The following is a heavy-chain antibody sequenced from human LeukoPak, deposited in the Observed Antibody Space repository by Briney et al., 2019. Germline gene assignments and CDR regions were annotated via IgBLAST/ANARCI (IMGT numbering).Heavy chain of an antibody. V-gene: IGHV3-23*01. J-gene: IGHJ3*02. CDR3: AKADYYGSGSPLGHDAFDI. CDR1: GFTFSSYA. CDR2: ISGSGGST. Sequence: GGSLRLSCAASGFTFSSYAMSWVRQAPGKGLEWVSAISGSGGSTYYADSVKGRSTISRDNSKNTLYLQMNSLRAEDTAVYYCAKADYYGSGSPLGHDAFDIWGQGTMVTVSS. D-gene: IGHD3-10*01.